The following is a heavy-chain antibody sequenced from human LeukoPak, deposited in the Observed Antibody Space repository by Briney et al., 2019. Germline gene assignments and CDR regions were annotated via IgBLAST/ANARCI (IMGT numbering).Heavy chain of an antibody. CDR2: INPNSGGT. Sequence: ASVKVSCKASGYTFTSYYMHWVRQAPGQGLEWMGWINPNSGGTNYAQKFQGRVTMTRDTSISTAYMELSRLRSDDTAVYYCARGQNRKRIVGATIYYWGQGTLVTVSS. D-gene: IGHD1-26*01. V-gene: IGHV1-2*02. CDR1: GYTFTSYY. CDR3: ARGQNRKRIVGATIYY. J-gene: IGHJ4*02.